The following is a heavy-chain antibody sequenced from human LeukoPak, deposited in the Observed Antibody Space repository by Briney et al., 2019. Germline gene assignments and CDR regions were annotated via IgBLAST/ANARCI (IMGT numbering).Heavy chain of an antibody. CDR3: ARVGCSSTSCYDYYFDY. D-gene: IGHD2-2*01. CDR1: GYTFTSYA. V-gene: IGHV1-3*01. J-gene: IGHJ4*02. CDR2: INAGNGNT. Sequence: ASVKVSCKASGYTFTSYAMHWVRQAPGQRLEWMGWINAGNGNTKYSQKFQGRVTITRDTSASTAYMELSSLRSEDTAVYYCARVGCSSTSCYDYYFDYWGQGTLLTVSS.